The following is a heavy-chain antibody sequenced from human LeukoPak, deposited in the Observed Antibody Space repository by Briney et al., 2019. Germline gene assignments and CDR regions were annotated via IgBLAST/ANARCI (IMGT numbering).Heavy chain of an antibody. V-gene: IGHV5-51*01. CDR1: GDSSTKYW. CDR2: SYPDDSET. J-gene: IGHJ4*02. CDR3: ARLASLTAPVKATGQRYFDL. D-gene: IGHD3-9*01. Sequence: GESLKISCKGSGDSSTKYWIAWVRQMPGKGLEWMGISYPDDSETHYSPSFQGRVTISADKSISTAYLQWSSLTASDTGMFYCARLASLTAPVKATGQRYFDLWGQGTLVTVSS.